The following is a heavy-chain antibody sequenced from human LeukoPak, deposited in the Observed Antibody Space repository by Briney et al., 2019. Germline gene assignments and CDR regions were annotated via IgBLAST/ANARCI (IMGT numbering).Heavy chain of an antibody. D-gene: IGHD6-6*01. CDR3: AKDSSSRGPNWFDP. CDR2: ISGSGGST. J-gene: IGHJ5*02. Sequence: GGSLRLSCAASGFTFRSYAMSWVRQAPGKGLEWVSAISGSGGSTYYADSVKGRFTISRDNSKNMLYLQMNSLRAGDTAIYYCAKDSSSRGPNWFDPWGQGTLVTVSS. V-gene: IGHV3-23*01. CDR1: GFTFRSYA.